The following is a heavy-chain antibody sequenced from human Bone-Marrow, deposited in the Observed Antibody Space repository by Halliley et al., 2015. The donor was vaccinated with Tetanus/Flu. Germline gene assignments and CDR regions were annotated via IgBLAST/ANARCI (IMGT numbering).Heavy chain of an antibody. V-gene: IGHV4-30-4*01. CDR2: IFSSGRA. J-gene: IGHJ5*02. D-gene: IGHD7-27*01. Sequence: LGWIGNIFSSGRAYYDPSLKSRVSMSLDPSKNQFSLKVRSVTAADTAMYFCARVGIRNRFDPWGQGILVTVSS. CDR3: ARVGIRNRFDP.